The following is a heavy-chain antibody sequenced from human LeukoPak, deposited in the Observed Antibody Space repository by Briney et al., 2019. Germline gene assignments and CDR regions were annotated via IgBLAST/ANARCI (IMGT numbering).Heavy chain of an antibody. J-gene: IGHJ4*02. D-gene: IGHD4-23*01. Sequence: GGSLRLSCAASGFTFSSYAMHWVRQAPGKGLEWVAVISYDGSNKYYADSVKGRFTISRDNSKNTLYLQMNSLRAEDTAVYYCAKPSDYGGNPLGYWGQGTLVTVSS. CDR3: AKPSDYGGNPLGY. CDR1: GFTFSSYA. V-gene: IGHV3-30*04. CDR2: ISYDGSNK.